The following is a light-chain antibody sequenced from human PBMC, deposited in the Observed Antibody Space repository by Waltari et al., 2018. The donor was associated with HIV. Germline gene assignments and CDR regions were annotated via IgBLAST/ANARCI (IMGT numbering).Light chain of an antibody. Sequence: QSVLTQPPSASGTPGQRVTIPCSGSSSNIGSNPVTWYQQLPGTATKLLMYSNNQRPSGVPDRVSGSKSGTAASLVSSGLQSEDEGDYYCAAWDDSLKGGFGGGTKLTGL. CDR2: SNN. CDR1: SSNIGSNP. CDR3: AAWDDSLKGG. V-gene: IGLV1-44*01. J-gene: IGLJ3*02.